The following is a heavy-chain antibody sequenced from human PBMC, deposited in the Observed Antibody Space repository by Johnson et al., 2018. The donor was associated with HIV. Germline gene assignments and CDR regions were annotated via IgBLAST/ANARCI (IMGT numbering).Heavy chain of an antibody. CDR1: GFTFSSYG. Sequence: QVQLVESGGGVVQPGRSLRLSCAASGFTFSSYGMHWVRQAPGKGLGWVAFIRCDGSNKYYADSVKGRFTISRDNSKNTLYLQMNSLRAEDTAVYYCARGGVIHDAFDIWGQGTMVTLAS. V-gene: IGHV3-30*02. D-gene: IGHD2-21*01. J-gene: IGHJ3*02. CDR2: IRCDGSNK. CDR3: ARGGVIHDAFDI.